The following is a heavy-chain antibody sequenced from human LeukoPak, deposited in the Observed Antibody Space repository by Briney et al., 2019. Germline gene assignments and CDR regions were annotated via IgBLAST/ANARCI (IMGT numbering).Heavy chain of an antibody. CDR3: ARRCGGDCYAFDS. CDR1: GYTFTNYG. CDR2: ISTHNGNT. J-gene: IGHJ4*02. V-gene: IGHV1-18*01. Sequence: ASVKVSCKASGYTFTNYGINWVRQAPGQGLEWMGGISTHNGNTHYAQKLQGRVTMTTDTSTSTAYMELRSLRSDDTAVYYCARRCGGDCYAFDSWGQGTLVTVSS. D-gene: IGHD2-21*02.